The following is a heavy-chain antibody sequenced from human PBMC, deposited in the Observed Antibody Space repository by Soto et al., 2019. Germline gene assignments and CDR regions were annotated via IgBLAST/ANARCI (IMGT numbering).Heavy chain of an antibody. J-gene: IGHJ4*02. Sequence: GRLRLSGAASGFACKRYSMNWVRQGPGKGLEWVSSISSTTNYIYYGDSMKGRFTISRDNAKNSLYLEMNSLRAEDTAVYYCARESEDLTSNFDYWGQGTLVTVSS. V-gene: IGHV3-21*06. CDR3: ARESEDLTSNFDY. CDR2: ISSTTNYI. CDR1: GFACKRYS.